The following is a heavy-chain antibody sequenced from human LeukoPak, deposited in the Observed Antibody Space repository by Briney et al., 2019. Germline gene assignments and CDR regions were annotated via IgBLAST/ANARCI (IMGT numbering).Heavy chain of an antibody. V-gene: IGHV1-18*01. CDR1: GYTFTSYG. D-gene: IGHD3-9*01. J-gene: IGHJ4*02. Sequence: GASGTVSCKASGYTFTSYGISWVRQAPGQGLEWMGWISACNGNTNYAQKLQGRVTMTTDTSTSTAYMELSSLRSDDTAVYYCARELVPNYDILTGYYIDYWGQGTLVTVSS. CDR3: ARELVPNYDILTGYYIDY. CDR2: ISACNGNT.